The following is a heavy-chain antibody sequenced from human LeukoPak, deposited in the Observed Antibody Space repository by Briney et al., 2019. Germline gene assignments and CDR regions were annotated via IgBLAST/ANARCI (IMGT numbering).Heavy chain of an antibody. V-gene: IGHV3-21*01. CDR1: GFTFSSYS. Sequence: PGGPLRLSCAASGFTFSSYSMNWVRQAPGKVLEWVSSISSSSSYIYYADSVKGRFTISRDNAKNSLYRQMNSLRAEDTAVYYCARDPTYYYDSSGYQMGGYWGQGTLVTVSS. D-gene: IGHD3-22*01. J-gene: IGHJ4*02. CDR3: ARDPTYYYDSSGYQMGGY. CDR2: ISSSSSYI.